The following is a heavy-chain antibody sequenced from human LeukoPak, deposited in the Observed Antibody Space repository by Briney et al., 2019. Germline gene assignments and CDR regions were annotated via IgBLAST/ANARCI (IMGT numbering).Heavy chain of an antibody. CDR1: GFIFTDYA. J-gene: IGHJ3*02. Sequence: GGSLRLSCAASGFIFTDYAMHWVRQAPGKGLEWVALVSYDGRNENYADSVRGRFTISRDTSKSTLYLQMNSLRGEDTAVYYCASSAGSSRKGAFDIWGQGTMVTVSS. V-gene: IGHV3-30*04. CDR2: VSYDGRNE. D-gene: IGHD6-13*01. CDR3: ASSAGSSRKGAFDI.